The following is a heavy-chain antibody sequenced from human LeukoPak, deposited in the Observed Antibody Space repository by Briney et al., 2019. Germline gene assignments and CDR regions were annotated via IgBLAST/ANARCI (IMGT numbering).Heavy chain of an antibody. D-gene: IGHD2/OR15-2a*01. V-gene: IGHV3-64*01. CDR3: ARVPASDLSMDV. Sequence: PGRSLRLSCAASGFAFSNFAMHWVSQAPGKGLDFVSAISSNGGSTNYANSVKGRFTISRDNSKNTLYLQMGSLIAEDMAVYDCARVPASDLSMDVWGQGATVTVSS. CDR2: ISSNGGST. J-gene: IGHJ6*02. CDR1: GFAFSNFA.